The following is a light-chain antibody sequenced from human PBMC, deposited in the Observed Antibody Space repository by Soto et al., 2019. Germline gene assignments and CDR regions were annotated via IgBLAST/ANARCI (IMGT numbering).Light chain of an antibody. Sequence: DIQMTQSPSSLSASVGDRVTITCRASQGIGNSLAWFQQRPGKAPKSLIYAASSLHSGVPSKFSGSGSGTDFTLTIASLQPEDFATYYCQQYNLYPWTFGQGTTVEI. CDR3: QQYNLYPWT. CDR1: QGIGNS. V-gene: IGKV1-16*02. CDR2: AAS. J-gene: IGKJ1*01.